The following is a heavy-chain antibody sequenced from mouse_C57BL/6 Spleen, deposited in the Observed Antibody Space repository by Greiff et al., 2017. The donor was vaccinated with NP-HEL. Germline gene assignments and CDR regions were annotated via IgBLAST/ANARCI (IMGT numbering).Heavy chain of an antibody. CDR3: ARGLLRYPRYFDY. CDR2: IDPANGNT. CDR1: GFNIKNTY. Sequence: EVKLVESVAELVRPGASVKLSCTASGFNIKNTYMHWVKQRPEQGLEWIGRIDPANGNTKYAPKFQGKATITADTSSNTAYLQLSSLTSEDTAIYYCARGLLRYPRYFDYWGQGTTLTVSS. J-gene: IGHJ2*01. V-gene: IGHV14-3*01. D-gene: IGHD1-1*01.